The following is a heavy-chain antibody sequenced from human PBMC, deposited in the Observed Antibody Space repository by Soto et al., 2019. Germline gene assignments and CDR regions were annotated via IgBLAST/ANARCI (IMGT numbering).Heavy chain of an antibody. V-gene: IGHV4-4*07. CDR1: GGSISSYY. CDR2: IYTSGST. CDR3: ARDLKFGQADY. D-gene: IGHD3-10*01. Sequence: SETLSLTCTVSGGSISSYYWTWIRQPSGKGLEWIGRIYTSGSTNYNPPLKSRVTMSVDTSKNQFSLKLSSVTTADTAVYYCARDLKFGQADYWGQGSQVTVS. J-gene: IGHJ4*02.